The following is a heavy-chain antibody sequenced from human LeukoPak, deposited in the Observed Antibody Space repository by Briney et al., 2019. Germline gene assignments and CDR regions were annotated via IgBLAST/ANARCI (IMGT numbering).Heavy chain of an antibody. CDR2: IYTSGNT. J-gene: IGHJ4*02. Sequence: SETLSLTCTVSGDSISNYYWSWIRQPAGKGLEWIGRIYTSGNTNYNPSLKSRVTMSVDTSKNQLSLKLSSVTAADTAVYYCASNYYYDSSGSPPYWGQGTLVTVSS. D-gene: IGHD3-22*01. V-gene: IGHV4-4*07. CDR3: ASNYYYDSSGSPPY. CDR1: GDSISNYY.